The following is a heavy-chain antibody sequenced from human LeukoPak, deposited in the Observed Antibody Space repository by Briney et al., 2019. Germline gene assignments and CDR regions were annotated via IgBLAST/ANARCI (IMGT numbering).Heavy chain of an antibody. J-gene: IGHJ5*01. V-gene: IGHV3-48*04. D-gene: IGHD4-17*01. Sequence: PGGSLRLSCAASGFTFSNSAMSWVRQAPGKGLEWVSYIAAASDVIYYADSVKGRFTISRDNAKNSVYLQMNRLRAEDTAIYYCARTIYGASKGELDSWGQGTLVTVSS. CDR1: GFTFSNSA. CDR3: ARTIYGASKGELDS. CDR2: IAAASDVI.